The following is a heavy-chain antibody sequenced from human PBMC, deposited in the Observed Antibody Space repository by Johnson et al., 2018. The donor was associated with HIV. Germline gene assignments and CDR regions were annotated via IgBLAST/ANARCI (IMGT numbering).Heavy chain of an antibody. CDR2: LSWTGGSA. Sequence: VQLVESGGGVVQPGGSLRLSCAASGFTFSSYDMSWVRQAPGKGLEWVSGLSWTGGSAAYADSVKGRFTISRDNAKNSLFLQMTSLRAEDTAFYYCARKRGTGNNGAAFDIWGQGTMVTVSS. V-gene: IGHV3-20*04. J-gene: IGHJ3*02. CDR1: GFTFSSYD. D-gene: IGHD1/OR15-1a*01. CDR3: ARKRGTGNNGAAFDI.